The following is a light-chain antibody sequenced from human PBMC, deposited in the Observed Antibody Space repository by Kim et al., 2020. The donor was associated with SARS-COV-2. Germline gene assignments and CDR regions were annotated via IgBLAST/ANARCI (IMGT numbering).Light chain of an antibody. CDR3: QAWDSSTAGV. Sequence: SYKLTQPPSVSVSPGQTASITCSGDKLGDKYACWYQQKPGQSPVLVIYQDSKRPSGIPERFSGSNSGNTATLTISGTQAMDEADYYCQAWDSSTAGVFGT. V-gene: IGLV3-1*01. CDR2: QDS. CDR1: KLGDKY. J-gene: IGLJ1*01.